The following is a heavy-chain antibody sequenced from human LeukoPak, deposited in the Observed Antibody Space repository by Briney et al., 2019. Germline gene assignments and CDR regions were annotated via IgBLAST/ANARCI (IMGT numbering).Heavy chain of an antibody. Sequence: PSETLSLTCAVYGGSFSGYYWSWIRQPPGKGLEWIGEINHSGSTNYNPSLKSRVTISVDTSKNQFSLKLSSVTAADTAVYYCARSSSRSPYCSGGSCKPGGGGYYYYYMDVWGKGTTVTISS. CDR2: INHSGST. CDR3: ARSSSRSPYCSGGSCKPGGGGYYYYYMDV. D-gene: IGHD2-15*01. V-gene: IGHV4-34*01. J-gene: IGHJ6*03. CDR1: GGSFSGYY.